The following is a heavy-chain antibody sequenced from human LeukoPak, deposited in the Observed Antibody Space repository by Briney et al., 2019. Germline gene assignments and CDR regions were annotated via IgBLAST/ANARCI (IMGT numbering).Heavy chain of an antibody. CDR3: ARYSGSYYYPPAWDL. V-gene: IGHV3-23*01. CDR1: GFTFGDYY. Sequence: GGSLRLSCTTTGFTFGDYYINWFRQAPGKGLEWVSATSTSGGSAYYADSVKGRFTISRDNSKNTLYLQMDSLRADDTAVYYCARYSGSYYYPPAWDLWGQGTLVTVSS. D-gene: IGHD1-26*01. J-gene: IGHJ4*02. CDR2: TSTSGGSA.